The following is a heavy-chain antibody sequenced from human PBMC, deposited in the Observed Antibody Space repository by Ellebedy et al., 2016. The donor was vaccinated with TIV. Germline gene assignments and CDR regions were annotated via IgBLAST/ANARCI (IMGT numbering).Heavy chain of an antibody. V-gene: IGHV3-23*01. Sequence: GESLKISCAASGFTFSSYAMSWVRQAPGKGLEWVSTISNTGSRTYYADSVEGRFTISRDNSKNTVFLQINSLRAEDTAVYYCAKRLWSGHAGGPFDNWGQGTLVTVSS. J-gene: IGHJ4*02. CDR1: GFTFSSYA. CDR2: ISNTGSRT. D-gene: IGHD3-3*01. CDR3: AKRLWSGHAGGPFDN.